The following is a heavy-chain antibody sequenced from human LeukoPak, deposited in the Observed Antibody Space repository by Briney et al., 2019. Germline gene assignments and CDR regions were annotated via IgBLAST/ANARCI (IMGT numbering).Heavy chain of an antibody. CDR2: INPSGGST. Sequence: ASVKVSCRASGYTFTGYYMHWVRQAPGQGLEWMGIINPSGGSTSYAQKFQGRVTMTRDTSTSTVYMELSSLRSEDTAVYYCARISRLMYYYGSGSAHAYGMDVWGQGTTVTVSS. J-gene: IGHJ6*02. V-gene: IGHV1-46*01. CDR1: GYTFTGYY. CDR3: ARISRLMYYYGSGSAHAYGMDV. D-gene: IGHD3-10*01.